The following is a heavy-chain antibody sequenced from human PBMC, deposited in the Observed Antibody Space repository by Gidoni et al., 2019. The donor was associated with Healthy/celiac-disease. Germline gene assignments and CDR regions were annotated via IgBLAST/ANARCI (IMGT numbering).Heavy chain of an antibody. CDR2: IYTSGST. CDR3: ARVPLRGSSTSYYYYGMDV. V-gene: IGHV4-4*07. D-gene: IGHD2-2*01. Sequence: QVQLQESGPGLVKPSETLSLTCTVSGGSISSYYWSWIRQPAGKGLEWIGRIYTSGSTNYNPSLQSRVTMSVDTSKNQFSLKLSSVTAADTAVYYCARVPLRGSSTSYYYYGMDVWGQGATVTVSS. J-gene: IGHJ6*02. CDR1: GGSISSYY.